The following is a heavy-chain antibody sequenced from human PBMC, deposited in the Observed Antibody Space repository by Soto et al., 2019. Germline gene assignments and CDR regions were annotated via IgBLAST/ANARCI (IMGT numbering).Heavy chain of an antibody. Sequence: ASVKVSCKASGYTFTSYGISWVRQAPGQGLEWMGWISAYNGNTNYAQKLQGRVTMTTDTSTSTAYMELRSLRSDDTAVYYCAGTAVKNAVYVCTREDEFDHWGQGTLVTLSS. V-gene: IGHV1-18*01. D-gene: IGHD1-1*01. CDR1: GYTFTSYG. CDR3: AGTAVKNAVYVCTREDEFDH. J-gene: IGHJ5*02. CDR2: ISAYNGNT.